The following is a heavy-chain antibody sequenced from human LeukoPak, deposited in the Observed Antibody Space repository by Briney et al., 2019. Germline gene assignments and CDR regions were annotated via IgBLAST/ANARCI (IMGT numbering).Heavy chain of an antibody. Sequence: GGSLRLSCAASGFTFSSYWMSWVRQAPGKGLEWVANIKQDGSERYYVDSVKGRFTISRDNAKNSLYLQMNSLRDEDTAVYYCASSGSYRFDYWGQGTLVTVSS. V-gene: IGHV3-7*01. J-gene: IGHJ4*02. CDR2: IKQDGSER. CDR1: GFTFSSYW. CDR3: ASSGSYRFDY. D-gene: IGHD1-26*01.